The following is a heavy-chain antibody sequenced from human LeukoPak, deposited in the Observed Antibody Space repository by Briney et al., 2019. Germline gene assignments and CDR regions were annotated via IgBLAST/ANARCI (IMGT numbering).Heavy chain of an antibody. CDR2: ISYDGSNK. Sequence: PGGSLRLTCAASGFTFSSYGMHWVRQAPGKGLEWVAVISYDGSNKYYADSVKGRFTISRDNSKNTLYLQMNSLRAEDTAVYYCARDFYQSTAAAGRLVYWGQGTLVTVSS. J-gene: IGHJ4*02. V-gene: IGHV3-30*03. D-gene: IGHD6-13*01. CDR3: ARDFYQSTAAAGRLVY. CDR1: GFTFSSYG.